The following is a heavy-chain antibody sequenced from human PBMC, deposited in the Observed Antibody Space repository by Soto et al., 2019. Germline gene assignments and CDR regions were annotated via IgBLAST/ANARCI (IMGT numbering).Heavy chain of an antibody. CDR1: GFTFSSYW. CDR2: INQDGSEK. CDR3: ARAPSRITMIVVDYYYYGMDV. J-gene: IGHJ6*02. V-gene: IGHV3-7*04. D-gene: IGHD3-22*01. Sequence: GGSLRLSCAASGFTFSSYWMSWVRQAPGKGLEWVANINQDGSEKYYVDSVKGRFTISRDNAKNSLYLQMNSLRAEDTAVYYCARAPSRITMIVVDYYYYGMDVWGQGTTVTV.